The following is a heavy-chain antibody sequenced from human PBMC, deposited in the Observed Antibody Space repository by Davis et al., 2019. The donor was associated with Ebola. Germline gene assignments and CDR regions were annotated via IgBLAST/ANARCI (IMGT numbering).Heavy chain of an antibody. CDR1: GGSFSGYY. CDR3: ARGQQLDPFDY. J-gene: IGHJ4*02. CDR2: INHSGST. D-gene: IGHD6-13*01. Sequence: SETLSLTCAVYGGSFSGYYWSWIRQPPGKGLEWIGEINHSGSTNYNPSLKSRVTISVDKSKNQFSLKLSSVTAADTAVYYCARGQQLDPFDYWGQGTLVTVSS. V-gene: IGHV4-34*01.